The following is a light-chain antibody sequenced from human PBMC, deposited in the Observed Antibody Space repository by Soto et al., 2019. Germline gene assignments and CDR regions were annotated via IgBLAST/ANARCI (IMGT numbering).Light chain of an antibody. CDR1: SSNIGSNT. CDR3: AAWDDSLNAVV. J-gene: IGLJ2*01. Sequence: QAVVTQPPSASGTPGQRVTISCSGSSSNIGSNTVNWYQQLPGTAPKLLIYSNNQPPSGVPDRFSGSKSGTSASLAISGLQSEDEADYYCAAWDDSLNAVVFGGGTKVTVL. V-gene: IGLV1-44*01. CDR2: SNN.